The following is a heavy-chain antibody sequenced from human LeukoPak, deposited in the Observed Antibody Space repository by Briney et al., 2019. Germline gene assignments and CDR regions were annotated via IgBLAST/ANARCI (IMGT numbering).Heavy chain of an antibody. J-gene: IGHJ4*02. CDR2: INPSGGST. CDR1: GYTFTSYY. V-gene: IGHV1-46*01. Sequence: ASVKVSCKASGYTFTSYYMHWVRQAPGQGLEWMGIINPSGGSTSYAQKFQGRVTMTRDMSTSTVYMELSSLRSEDTAVYYCARLGGLGSDCSSTSCSPLDYWGQGTLVTVSS. CDR3: ARLGGLGSDCSSTSCSPLDY. D-gene: IGHD2-2*01.